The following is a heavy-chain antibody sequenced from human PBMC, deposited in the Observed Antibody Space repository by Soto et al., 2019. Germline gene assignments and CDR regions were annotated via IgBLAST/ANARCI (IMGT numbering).Heavy chain of an antibody. CDR2: INPNNGAT. CDR3: ASHDPGARFDP. V-gene: IGHV1-2*02. CDR1: RYIFTAYF. J-gene: IGHJ5*02. Sequence: QVQLVQSGAEVKKPGASVKVSCKAPRYIFTAYFMHWVRQAPGQGLEWMGWINPNNGATHYGLSFQGRVPKTRETSISTAYMELSSLRSDDTAVYYCASHDPGARFDPWGQGTLVIVSS. D-gene: IGHD1-1*01.